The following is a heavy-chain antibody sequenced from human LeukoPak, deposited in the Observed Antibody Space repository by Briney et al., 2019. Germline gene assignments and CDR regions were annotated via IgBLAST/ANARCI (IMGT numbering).Heavy chain of an antibody. CDR2: ISSSSSYI. CDR1: GFTFSSYS. CDR3: ARAGPPRTAMDV. D-gene: IGHD2-8*02. Sequence: GSLRLSCAASGFTFSSYSMNWVRQAPGKGLEWVSSISSSSSYIYYADSVKGRFTISRDNAKNSLYLQMNSLRAEDTAVYYCARAGPPRTAMDVWGQGTTVTVSS. V-gene: IGHV3-21*01. J-gene: IGHJ6*02.